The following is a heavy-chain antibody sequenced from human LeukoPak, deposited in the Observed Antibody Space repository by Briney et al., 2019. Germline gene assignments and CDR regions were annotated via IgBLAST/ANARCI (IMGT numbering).Heavy chain of an antibody. Sequence: GASVKVSCKASGYTFTSYDINWVRQATGQGLEWMGWMNPNSGNTGYAQKFQGRVTITRDTSASTAYMELSSLRSEDMAVYYCARAPDYDILTGYGAFDIWGQGTMVTVSS. CDR3: ARAPDYDILTGYGAFDI. J-gene: IGHJ3*02. CDR1: GYTFTSYD. CDR2: MNPNSGNT. D-gene: IGHD3-9*01. V-gene: IGHV1-8*03.